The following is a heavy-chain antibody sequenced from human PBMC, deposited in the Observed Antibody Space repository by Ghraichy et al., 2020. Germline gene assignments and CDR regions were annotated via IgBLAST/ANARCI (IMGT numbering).Heavy chain of an antibody. D-gene: IGHD3-22*01. V-gene: IGHV3-23*01. Sequence: GGSLRLSCAASGFTFTRYAMSWVRQAPGKGLEWVSAISGGGDSTNYADSVKGRFTISRDNSRNTLYLGMNSLRVEDTATYYCANKKDSSGYFTEWGQGTRVTVSS. CDR1: GFTFTRYA. CDR3: ANKKDSSGYFTE. J-gene: IGHJ4*02. CDR2: ISGGGDST.